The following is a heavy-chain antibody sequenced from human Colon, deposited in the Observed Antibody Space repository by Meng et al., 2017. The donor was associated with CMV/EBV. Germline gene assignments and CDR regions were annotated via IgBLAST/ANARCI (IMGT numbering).Heavy chain of an antibody. J-gene: IGHJ3*02. CDR1: GFTVSSNY. V-gene: IGHV3-53*01. CDR3: ARSIVGARSHAFDI. Sequence: GESLKISCAASGFTVSSNYMSWVRQAPGKGLEWVSVIYSGGSTYYADSVKGRFTISRDNSKNTLYLQMNSLRAEDTAVYYCARSIVGARSHAFDIWGQGTMVTVSS. D-gene: IGHD1-26*01. CDR2: IYSGGST.